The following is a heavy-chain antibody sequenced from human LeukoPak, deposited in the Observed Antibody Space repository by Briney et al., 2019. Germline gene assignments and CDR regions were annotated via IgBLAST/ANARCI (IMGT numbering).Heavy chain of an antibody. D-gene: IGHD6-19*01. Sequence: PGGSLRLSCAASGFSFSTYGMHWVRQAPGKGLEWVAVISYDGNNKCYADSVKGRFSISRDNSKSTLYLQMNSLRAEDTAVYFCGGGWYFFDYWGQGTLVTASS. J-gene: IGHJ4*02. CDR2: ISYDGNNK. V-gene: IGHV3-30*03. CDR1: GFSFSTYG. CDR3: GGGWYFFDY.